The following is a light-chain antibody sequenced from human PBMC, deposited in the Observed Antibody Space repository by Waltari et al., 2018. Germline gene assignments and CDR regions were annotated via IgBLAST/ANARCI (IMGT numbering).Light chain of an antibody. CDR3: VLYMGLGISV. Sequence: QTVVTQEPSFSGSPGGTVTLTCGLSSGSVSPPPHPTWYQQTPGQAPRTLIYSTYPRSSGVPDRFSGSILGNKAALTITGAQADDECVYYCVLYMGLGISVFGGGTKLTVL. CDR1: SGSVSPPPH. V-gene: IGLV8-61*01. J-gene: IGLJ3*02. CDR2: STY.